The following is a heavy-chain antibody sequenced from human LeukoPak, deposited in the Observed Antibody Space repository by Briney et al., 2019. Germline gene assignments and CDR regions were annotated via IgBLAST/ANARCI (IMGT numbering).Heavy chain of an antibody. J-gene: IGHJ5*02. V-gene: IGHV3-74*01. Sequence: PGGSLRLSRAASGFTFSSYWMHWVRQAPGKRLVWVSRINTDGSTTTYADSVKGRFTISRDNAKNTLYLQMNSLRAEDTAVYYCAGNRAGWFDPWGQGTLVTVSS. CDR2: INTDGSTT. CDR3: AGNRAGWFDP. D-gene: IGHD2/OR15-2a*01. CDR1: GFTFSSYW.